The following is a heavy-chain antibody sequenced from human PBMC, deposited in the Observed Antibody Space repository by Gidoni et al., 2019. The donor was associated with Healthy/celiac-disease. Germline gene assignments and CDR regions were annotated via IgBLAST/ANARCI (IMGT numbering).Heavy chain of an antibody. V-gene: IGHV3-23*01. CDR2: ISRSGGST. CDR1: GFTFSSYA. J-gene: IGHJ4*02. D-gene: IGHD6-13*01. Sequence: EVQLLESGGGLVQPGGSLRLSCAASGFTFSSYAMSWVRQAPGKGLEWVSAISRSGGSTYYADSVKGRFTISRDNSKNTLYLQMNSLRAEDTAVYYCAKVIVIAAAGGYYFDYWGQGTLVTVSS. CDR3: AKVIVIAAAGGYYFDY.